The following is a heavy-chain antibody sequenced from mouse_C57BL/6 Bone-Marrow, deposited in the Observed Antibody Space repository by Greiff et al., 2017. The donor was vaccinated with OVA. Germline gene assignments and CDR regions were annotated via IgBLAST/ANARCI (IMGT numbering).Heavy chain of an antibody. D-gene: IGHD1-1*01. V-gene: IGHV5-6*01. CDR2: ISSGGSYT. J-gene: IGHJ2*01. CDR1: GFTFSSYG. CDR3: ARQGYYGSSPLDGFDY. Sequence: EVMLVESGGDLVKPGGSLKLSCAASGFTFSSYGMSWVRQTPDKRLECVATISSGGSYTYYPDSVKGRFTISRDNAKNTLYLQMSSLKSEDTAMYYCARQGYYGSSPLDGFDYWGQGTTLTVSS.